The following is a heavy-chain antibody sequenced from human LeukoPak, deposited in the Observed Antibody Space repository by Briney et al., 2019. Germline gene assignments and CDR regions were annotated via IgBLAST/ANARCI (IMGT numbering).Heavy chain of an antibody. J-gene: IGHJ6*02. D-gene: IGHD4-11*01. Sequence: ASVKVSCKASGYTCTSYGISWVRQAPGQGLEWVGWISAYNGNTNYAQKLQGRVTLTTDTSTSTAYMELRSLRSDDTAVYYCARDPRTTIDYYYYGMDVWGQGTTVTVSS. V-gene: IGHV1-18*01. CDR2: ISAYNGNT. CDR1: GYTCTSYG. CDR3: ARDPRTTIDYYYYGMDV.